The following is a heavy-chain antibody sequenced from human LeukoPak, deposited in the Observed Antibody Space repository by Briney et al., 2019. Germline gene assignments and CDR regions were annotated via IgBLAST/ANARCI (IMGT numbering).Heavy chain of an antibody. Sequence: SETLSLTCTVSGGSISSYYWSWIRQPPGKGLEWIGYIYYSGSTNYNPSLKSRVTISVDTSKNQFSLKLSSVTAADTAVYYCAGLGGPYLGFDPWGQGTLVTVSS. CDR1: GGSISSYY. CDR2: IYYSGST. J-gene: IGHJ5*02. D-gene: IGHD1-26*01. V-gene: IGHV4-59*01. CDR3: AGLGGPYLGFDP.